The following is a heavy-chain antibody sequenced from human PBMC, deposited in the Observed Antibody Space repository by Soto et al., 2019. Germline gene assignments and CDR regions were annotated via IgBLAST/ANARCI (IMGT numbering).Heavy chain of an antibody. J-gene: IGHJ4*02. CDR3: AKDAYYYDSSGQYYFDY. D-gene: IGHD3-22*01. CDR2: ISYDGSNK. V-gene: IGHV3-30*18. Sequence: QVQLVESWGGVVQPGRSLRLSCAASGFTFSSYGMHWVRQAPGKGLEWVAVISYDGSNKYYADSVKGRFTISRDNSKNTLYLQMNSLRAEDTAVYYCAKDAYYYDSSGQYYFDYWGQGNLVTVSS. CDR1: GFTFSSYG.